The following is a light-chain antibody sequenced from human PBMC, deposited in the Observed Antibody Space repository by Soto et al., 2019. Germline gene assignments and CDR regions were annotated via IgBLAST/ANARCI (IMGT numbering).Light chain of an antibody. CDR2: GAS. J-gene: IGKJ1*01. V-gene: IGKV3-15*01. Sequence: EIVMTQSPATLSVSPGERATLSCRASQSVSSNLAWYQQKPGQAPRLLIYGASTRATGIPARFSGSGSGPEFTLTISSLQSEDFAVYYCPQYNNWPRTFGQGTKVEIE. CDR1: QSVSSN. CDR3: PQYNNWPRT.